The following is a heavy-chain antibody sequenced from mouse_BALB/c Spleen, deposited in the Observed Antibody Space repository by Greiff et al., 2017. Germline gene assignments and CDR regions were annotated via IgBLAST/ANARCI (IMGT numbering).Heavy chain of an antibody. CDR1: GYTFTDYW. D-gene: IGHD2-3*01. CDR2: IDTSDSYT. Sequence: QVQLQQPGAELVMPGASVKMSCKASGYTFTDYWMHWVKQRPGQGLEWIGAIDTSDSYTSYNQKFKGKATLTVDESSSTAYMQLSSLTSEDSAVFYCARSGGYYVRYFDYWGQGTTLTVSS. V-gene: IGHV1-69*01. CDR3: ARSGGYYVRYFDY. J-gene: IGHJ2*01.